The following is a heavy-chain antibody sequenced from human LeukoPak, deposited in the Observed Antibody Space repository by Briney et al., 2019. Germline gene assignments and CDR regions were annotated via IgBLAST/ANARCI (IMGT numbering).Heavy chain of an antibody. Sequence: GGSLRLSSADSGFTFSSYAMSWVRQAPGKGLEWVSGISGRGRSIDYADSVRGRFTISRDNSKNTLYLQMNSLSAEDTAVYYCAKAGATWYFHHWGQGTLVTVSS. D-gene: IGHD1-26*01. CDR3: AKAGATWYFHH. J-gene: IGHJ1*01. V-gene: IGHV3-23*01. CDR2: ISGRGRSI. CDR1: GFTFSSYA.